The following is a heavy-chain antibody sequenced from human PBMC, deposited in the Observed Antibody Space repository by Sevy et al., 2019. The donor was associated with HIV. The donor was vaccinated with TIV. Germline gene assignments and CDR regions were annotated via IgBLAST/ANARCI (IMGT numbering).Heavy chain of an antibody. Sequence: SETLSLTCAVSGHSISSGYYWGWIRQPPGKGLEWIGSIYHSGSTYYNPSLKSRVTISVDTSKNQFSLKLSSVTAADTAVYYCARGEYSSSSYFDYWGQGTLVTVSS. CDR3: ARGEYSSSSYFDY. V-gene: IGHV4-38-2*01. CDR2: IYHSGST. J-gene: IGHJ4*02. CDR1: GHSISSGYY. D-gene: IGHD6-6*01.